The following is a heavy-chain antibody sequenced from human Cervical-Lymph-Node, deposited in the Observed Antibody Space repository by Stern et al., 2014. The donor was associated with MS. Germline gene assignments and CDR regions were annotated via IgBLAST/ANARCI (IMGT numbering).Heavy chain of an antibody. D-gene: IGHD3-16*02. CDR3: ARIYCSGDECYHSFDT. J-gene: IGHJ4*02. CDR2: IDPVSAAT. V-gene: IGHV1-2*06. Sequence: QMQLVQSGAEVKKPGASVKVSCKASGYRFRTFYLHWLRQAPGQVLQWIGRIDPVSAATNSSQTFQGRLTMTRDRSITTAYLELSGLRSDDTAVYYCARIYCSGDECYHSFDTWGQGTLVTVSS. CDR1: GYRFRTFY.